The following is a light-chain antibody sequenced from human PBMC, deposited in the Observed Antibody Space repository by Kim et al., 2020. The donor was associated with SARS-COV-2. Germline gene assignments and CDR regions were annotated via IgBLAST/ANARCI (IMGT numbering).Light chain of an antibody. CDR1: SYNVAFQG. V-gene: IGLV10-54*01. J-gene: IGLJ3*02. Sequence: LTQPPSVSKGLGQTATLTCTGNSYNVAFQGASWLQQHQGHPPKLLSYRTNNRPSGISERFSASRSRNTSSLTITGLQPEDEADYYCSAWDNSLLGWVFGGGTQLTVL. CDR2: RTN. CDR3: SAWDNSLLGWV.